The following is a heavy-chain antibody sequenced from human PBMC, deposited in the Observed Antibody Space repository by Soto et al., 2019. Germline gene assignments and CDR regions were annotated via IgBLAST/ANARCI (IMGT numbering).Heavy chain of an antibody. CDR3: ARDPGGHYCTSTSCLYFFDH. V-gene: IGHV3-23*01. Sequence: EVQLLESGGALVQPGGSLRLSCAASGFTFSNHAMNWVRQAPGKGLEWVSTISDSGSTYYADSGKGRFTISRDNSKNTLYLQMNSLRAEDTAVYNCARDPGGHYCTSTSCLYFFDHWGQGTLVIVSS. J-gene: IGHJ4*02. CDR1: GFTFSNHA. CDR2: ISDSGST. D-gene: IGHD2-2*01.